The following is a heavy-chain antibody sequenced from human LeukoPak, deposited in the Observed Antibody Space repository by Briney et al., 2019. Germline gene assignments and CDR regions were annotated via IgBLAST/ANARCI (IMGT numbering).Heavy chain of an antibody. CDR2: INQDGRTK. CDR1: GFTFTTYY. D-gene: IGHD7-27*01. Sequence: GKSLRLSCAASGFTFTTYYMSWVRQAPGKGLEWVANINQDGRTKYYVDSMKGRFTTSRENAINSVFLQMNSPRAEDTAVYYCARENWANDYWGQGTLVTVSS. J-gene: IGHJ4*02. V-gene: IGHV3-7*01. CDR3: ARENWANDY.